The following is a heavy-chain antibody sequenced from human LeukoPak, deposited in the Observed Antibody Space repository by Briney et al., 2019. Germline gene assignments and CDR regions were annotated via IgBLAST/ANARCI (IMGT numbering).Heavy chain of an antibody. V-gene: IGHV3-7*01. CDR3: ARDYKYAFDN. D-gene: IGHD5-24*01. Sequence: GGSLRLSCAASGFTFSSDWMSWVRQAPGKGLEWVANIKQDGSEKYYVDSVKGRFTISRDNAKNSLYLQMNSLRAEDTAVYYCARDYKYAFDNWGQGTLVTVSS. CDR2: IKQDGSEK. CDR1: GFTFSSDW. J-gene: IGHJ4*02.